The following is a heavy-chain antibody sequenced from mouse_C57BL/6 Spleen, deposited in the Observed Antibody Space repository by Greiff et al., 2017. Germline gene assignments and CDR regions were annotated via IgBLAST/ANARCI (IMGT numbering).Heavy chain of an antibody. CDR1: GYTFTDYY. Sequence: EVQLQQSGPELVKPGASVKISCKASGYTFTDYYMNWVKQSHGKGLEWIGDINPNNGGTSYNQKFKGKATLTVDKSSSTAYMELRSLTSEDSAVYYCARAGGLYFDYWGQGTTLTVSS. J-gene: IGHJ2*01. V-gene: IGHV1-26*01. CDR2: INPNNGGT. D-gene: IGHD1-1*02. CDR3: ARAGGLYFDY.